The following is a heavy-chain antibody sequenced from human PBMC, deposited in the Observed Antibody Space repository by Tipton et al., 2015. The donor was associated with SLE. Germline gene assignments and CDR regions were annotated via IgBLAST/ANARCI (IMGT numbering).Heavy chain of an antibody. CDR3: ANDYGGSRGYDNCFDP. CDR1: GGSISGYY. V-gene: IGHV4-59*01. J-gene: IGHJ5*02. CDR2: IHSSGST. Sequence: TLSLTCTVSGGSISGYYWSWIRQPPGKGLEWIAYIHSSGSTNYNPSLKSRVTISADTSKNPFSLKVSSVTAADSAVYYCANDYGGSRGYDNCFDPWGQGILVTVSS. D-gene: IGHD5-12*01.